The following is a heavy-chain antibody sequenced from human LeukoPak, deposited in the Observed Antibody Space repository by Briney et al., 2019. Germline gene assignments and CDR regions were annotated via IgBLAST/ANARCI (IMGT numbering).Heavy chain of an antibody. Sequence: PSETLSLTCTVSGGSISSYYWSWIRQPPGKGLEWIGYIYTSGSTNYNPSLKSRVTISVDTSKNQFSLKLSSVTAADTAVYYCAASYSSGWYGIMNFDYWGQGTLVTVSS. D-gene: IGHD6-19*01. J-gene: IGHJ4*02. CDR1: GGSISSYY. CDR2: IYTSGST. V-gene: IGHV4-4*09. CDR3: AASYSSGWYGIMNFDY.